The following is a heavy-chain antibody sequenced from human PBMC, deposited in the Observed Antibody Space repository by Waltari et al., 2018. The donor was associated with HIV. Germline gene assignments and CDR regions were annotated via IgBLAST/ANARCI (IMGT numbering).Heavy chain of an antibody. CDR3: ASAGLGVRGVIRYFDY. V-gene: IGHV3-53*01. D-gene: IGHD3-10*01. J-gene: IGHJ4*02. CDR1: GFTVSSNY. Sequence: EVQLVESGGGLIQPGGSLRLSCAASGFTVSSNYMSWVRQAPGKGLEWFSVIYSGGSTYYADSVKGRFTISRDNSKNTLYLQMNSLRAEDTAVYYCASAGLGVRGVIRYFDYWGQGTLVTVSS. CDR2: IYSGGST.